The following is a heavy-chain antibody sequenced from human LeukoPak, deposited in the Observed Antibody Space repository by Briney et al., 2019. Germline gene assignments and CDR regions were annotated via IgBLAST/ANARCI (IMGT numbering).Heavy chain of an antibody. CDR1: GFTFRSFE. CDR3: ARDALAGNWFDP. V-gene: IGHV3-48*03. CDR2: INYGGSSK. D-gene: IGHD6-19*01. J-gene: IGHJ5*02. Sequence: GGSLRLSCVGSGFTFRSFEMNWIRQAPGKGLEWVSYINYGGSSKHYADSVKGRFTISRDNAKNSLYLQMNSLRADDTAIYFCARDALAGNWFDPWGQGTLVTVSS.